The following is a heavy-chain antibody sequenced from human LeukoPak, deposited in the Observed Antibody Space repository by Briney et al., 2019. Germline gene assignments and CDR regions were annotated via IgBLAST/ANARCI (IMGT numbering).Heavy chain of an antibody. CDR3: ARGTAYDFWSGYPTNYFDY. J-gene: IGHJ4*02. V-gene: IGHV1-46*01. D-gene: IGHD3-3*01. CDR2: INPSGGST. Sequence: ASVKVSCKASGYTFTSYYMHWVRQAPGQGLEWMGIINPSGGSTSHAQKFQGRVTMTRDTSTSTVYMELSSLRSEVTAVYYCARGTAYDFWSGYPTNYFDYWGQGTLVTVSS. CDR1: GYTFTSYY.